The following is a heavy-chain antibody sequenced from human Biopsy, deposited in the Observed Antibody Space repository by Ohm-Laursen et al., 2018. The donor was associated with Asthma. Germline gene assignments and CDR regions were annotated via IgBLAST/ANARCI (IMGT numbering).Heavy chain of an antibody. Sequence: LTCAASGRHFGSYNMHWARQAPGKGLEWVAVITFDGSTQHYGDSVKGRFTISRDNSKNMLFLQMNSLRAEDTAVYYCLRDTLGYYFDIWGQGTQVTVSS. D-gene: IGHD6-13*01. CDR1: GRHFGSYN. CDR3: LRDTLGYYFDI. CDR2: ITFDGSTQ. J-gene: IGHJ4*02. V-gene: IGHV3-30-3*01.